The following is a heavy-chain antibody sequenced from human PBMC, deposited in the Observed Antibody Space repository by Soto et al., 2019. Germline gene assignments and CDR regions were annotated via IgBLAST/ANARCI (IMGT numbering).Heavy chain of an antibody. CDR3: ARENWDESSGLPFH. V-gene: IGHV1-69*13. D-gene: IGHD3-22*01. CDR1: GGTFSSYG. J-gene: IGHJ4*02. Sequence: GASVKVACKASGGTFSSYGIIWVRQAPGQGLEWMGGIIPMLNTANYAQKFQGRVMITADESTRTAYMELSSLKSDDTAVYYCARENWDESSGLPFHWGQGTLVTVSS. CDR2: IIPMLNTA.